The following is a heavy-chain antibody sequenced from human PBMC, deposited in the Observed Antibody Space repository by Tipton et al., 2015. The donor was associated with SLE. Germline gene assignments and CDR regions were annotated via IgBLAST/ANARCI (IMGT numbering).Heavy chain of an antibody. V-gene: IGHV3-74*01. Sequence: GSLRLSCVASGFTFSSHWMHWVRHVPGEGLVWVSHINYDGSITNCADSVRGRFTISRDNAKNTVYLHMNSLRAEDTAVYYCARHNRAYDIWGQGRMVTVSS. CDR1: GFTFSSHW. D-gene: IGHD5-24*01. J-gene: IGHJ3*02. CDR2: INYDGSIT. CDR3: ARHNRAYDI.